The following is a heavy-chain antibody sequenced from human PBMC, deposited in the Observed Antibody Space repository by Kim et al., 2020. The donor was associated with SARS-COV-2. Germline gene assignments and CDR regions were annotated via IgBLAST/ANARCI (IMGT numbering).Heavy chain of an antibody. V-gene: IGHV3-23*01. Sequence: GGSLRLSCAASGFTFSSYAMSWVRQAPGKGLEWVSAISGSGGSTYYADSVKGRFTISRDNSKNTLYLQMNSLRAEDTAVYYCAKQPYRGYHGADAFDIWGQGTMVTVSS. CDR2: ISGSGGST. D-gene: IGHD4-4*01. CDR1: GFTFSSYA. J-gene: IGHJ3*02. CDR3: AKQPYRGYHGADAFDI.